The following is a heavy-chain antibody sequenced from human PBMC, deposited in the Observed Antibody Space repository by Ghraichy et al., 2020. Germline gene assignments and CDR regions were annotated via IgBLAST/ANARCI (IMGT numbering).Heavy chain of an antibody. CDR3: ARDTSGSYLRPGSIDY. V-gene: IGHV4-59*01. CDR1: GGSISSYY. D-gene: IGHD1-26*01. Sequence: GSLRLSCTVSGGSISSYYWSWIRQPPGKGLEWIGYIYYSGSTNYNPSLKSRVTISVDTSKNQFSLKLSSVTAADTAVYYCARDTSGSYLRPGSIDYWGQGTLVTVSS. J-gene: IGHJ4*02. CDR2: IYYSGST.